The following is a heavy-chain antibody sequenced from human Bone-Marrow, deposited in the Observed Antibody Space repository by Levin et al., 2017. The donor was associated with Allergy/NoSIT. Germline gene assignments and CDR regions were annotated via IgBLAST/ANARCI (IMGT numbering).Heavy chain of an antibody. V-gene: IGHV3-23*01. Sequence: PGGSLRLSCAASGFTFSSYAMSWVRQAPGKGLEWVSAISGSGGSTYYADSVKGRFTISRDNSKNTLYLQMNSLRAEDTAVYYCAKTPDSSGRRRSFDYWGQGTLVTVSS. CDR3: AKTPDSSGRRRSFDY. D-gene: IGHD6-19*01. CDR2: ISGSGGST. CDR1: GFTFSSYA. J-gene: IGHJ4*02.